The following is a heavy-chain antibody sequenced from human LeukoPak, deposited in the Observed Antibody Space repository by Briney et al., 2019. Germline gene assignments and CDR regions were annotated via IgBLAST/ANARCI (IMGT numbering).Heavy chain of an antibody. CDR3: VRLWLRLPMGDY. V-gene: IGHV1-18*01. CDR2: ISAYNGNT. D-gene: IGHD5-12*01. CDR1: GYTFTSYG. Sequence: GASVKVSCKASGYTFTSYGISWVRQAPGQGLEWMGWISAYNGNTNYAQKPQGRVTMTTDTSTSTAYMELRSLRSDDTAVYYCVRLWLRLPMGDYWGQGTLVTVSS. J-gene: IGHJ4*02.